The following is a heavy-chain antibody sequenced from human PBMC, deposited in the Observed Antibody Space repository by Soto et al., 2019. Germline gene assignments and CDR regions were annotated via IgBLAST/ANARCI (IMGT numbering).Heavy chain of an antibody. CDR3: AREGGSGPRVYNGMDV. CDR2: IIPIFGAT. Sequence: QVELVQSGAEVKKPGSSVKVSCKASGDTFNNYAFSWVRQAPGQGLEWMGGIIPIFGATRYAEKFQGRVTITADESTSTTYMDLSSLRCEDTAVYYCAREGGSGPRVYNGMDVWGQGTTVIVSS. CDR1: GDTFNNYA. D-gene: IGHD6-19*01. V-gene: IGHV1-69*01. J-gene: IGHJ6*02.